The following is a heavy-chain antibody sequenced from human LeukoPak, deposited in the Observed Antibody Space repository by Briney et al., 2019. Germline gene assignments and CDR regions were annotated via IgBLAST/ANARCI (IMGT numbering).Heavy chain of an antibody. V-gene: IGHV1-46*01. CDR1: GYTFTSYY. J-gene: IGHJ4*02. CDR2: INPSGGST. D-gene: IGHD6-25*01. CDR3: ATEEKFRGYAFFDY. Sequence: ASVKVSCKASGYTFTSYYMHWVRQAPGQGLEWMGIINPSGGSTSYAQKFQGRVTMTEDTSTDTAYMELSSLRSEDTAVYYCATEEKFRGYAFFDYWGQGTLVTVSS.